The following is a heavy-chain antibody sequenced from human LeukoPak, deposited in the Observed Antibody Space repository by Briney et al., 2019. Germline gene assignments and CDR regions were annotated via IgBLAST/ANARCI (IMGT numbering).Heavy chain of an antibody. CDR3: ARGRPRTTRGYSYGSMGYFDL. D-gene: IGHD5-18*01. CDR2: INSDGSSA. Sequence: GGSLRLSCAASGFTFSSYWMHWVRQAPGKGLVWVSRINSDGSSASYADSVKGRFTISRDNAKSTLYLQMNSLRAEDTAVYYCARGRPRTTRGYSYGSMGYFDLWGRGTLVTVSS. J-gene: IGHJ2*01. CDR1: GFTFSSYW. V-gene: IGHV3-74*01.